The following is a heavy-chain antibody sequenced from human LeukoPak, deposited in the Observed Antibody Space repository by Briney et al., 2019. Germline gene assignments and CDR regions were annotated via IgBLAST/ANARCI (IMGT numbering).Heavy chain of an antibody. V-gene: IGHV4-59*08. J-gene: IGHJ4*02. CDR2: IYYTGAT. Sequence: PPETLSLTCTVSGGSISSYYWTWIRQPPGKGLEWIGYIYYTGATSYNPSLKSRVTISVDTSKNQFSLKLTSVTAADTAVYYCAKYGGSGWVIDYWGQGTLVTVSS. D-gene: IGHD6-19*01. CDR1: GGSISSYY. CDR3: AKYGGSGWVIDY.